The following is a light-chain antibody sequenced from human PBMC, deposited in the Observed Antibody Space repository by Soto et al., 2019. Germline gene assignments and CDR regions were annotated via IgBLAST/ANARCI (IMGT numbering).Light chain of an antibody. V-gene: IGLV1-47*01. Sequence: QSVLTQPPSASGTPGQRVTISCSGSSYNSGSNYVSWYQHLPGAAPKLLIYRSDQRPSGVPDRFSGSKSGTSASLAISGLRSEDEADYFCAVRDDSLSGHWVYGGGTKLTVL. CDR2: RSD. J-gene: IGLJ3*02. CDR1: SYNSGSNY. CDR3: AVRDDSLSGHWV.